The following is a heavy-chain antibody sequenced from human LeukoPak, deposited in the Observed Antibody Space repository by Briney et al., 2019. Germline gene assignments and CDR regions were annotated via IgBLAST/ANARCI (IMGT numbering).Heavy chain of an antibody. Sequence: GGSLRLSCAASGFTFSSYAMSWVRQAPGKGLEWVSAISGSGGSTYYADSVKGRFTISRDNSKNTLYLQMNSLRAEDTAVYYCAKDLVSVTGTRAFDYWGQGTLVTVSS. CDR1: GFTFSSYA. D-gene: IGHD1-20*01. CDR3: AKDLVSVTGTRAFDY. J-gene: IGHJ4*02. V-gene: IGHV3-23*01. CDR2: ISGSGGST.